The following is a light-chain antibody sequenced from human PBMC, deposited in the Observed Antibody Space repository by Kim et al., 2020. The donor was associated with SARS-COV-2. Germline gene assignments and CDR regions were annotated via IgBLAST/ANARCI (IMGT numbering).Light chain of an antibody. CDR1: HSVSIY. CDR3: QQRSNWPRT. J-gene: IGKJ5*01. V-gene: IGKV3-11*01. Sequence: LSRGERATRSCRASHSVSIYLDWYQQKPGQAPRLLINDASNRVTGIPARFSGSGSGTDSTLTISSLEPEDFAVYYCQQRSNWPRTCGQGTRLEIK. CDR2: DAS.